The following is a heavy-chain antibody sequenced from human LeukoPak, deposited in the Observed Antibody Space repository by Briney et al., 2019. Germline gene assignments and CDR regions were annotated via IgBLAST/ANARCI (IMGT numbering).Heavy chain of an antibody. CDR2: IYYSGST. J-gene: IGHJ3*02. CDR3: ARDGLDTAMAAGFDI. CDR1: GGSISSSNHY. Sequence: SETLSLTCTVSGGSISSSNHYWGWIRQPPGKGLEWIGSIYYSGSTYYNPSLKSRVTISVDTSKNQFSLKLSSVTAADTAVYYCARDGLDTAMAAGFDIWGQGTMVTVSS. V-gene: IGHV4-39*07. D-gene: IGHD5-18*01.